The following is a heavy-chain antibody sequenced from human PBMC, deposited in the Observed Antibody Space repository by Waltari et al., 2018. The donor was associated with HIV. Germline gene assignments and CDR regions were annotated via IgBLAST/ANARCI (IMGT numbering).Heavy chain of an antibody. CDR3: GKIGSTGWSGGWFDP. V-gene: IGHV3-9*01. CDR1: GFKFDDYA. CDR2: ISANSGDK. Sequence: EVQFVESGGGLVQPGRSLRLSCAASGFKFDDYAMHWVRQFPGKGLEWVSSISANSGDKVYADPVKGRFTISRDNAKNSLFLQMTSLRVDDTAFYYCGKIGSTGWSGGWFDPWGPGTLVSVSS. D-gene: IGHD6-19*01. J-gene: IGHJ5*02.